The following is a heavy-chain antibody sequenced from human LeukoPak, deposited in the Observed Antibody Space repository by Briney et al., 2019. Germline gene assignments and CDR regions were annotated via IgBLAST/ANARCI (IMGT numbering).Heavy chain of an antibody. CDR3: GRSGRYRPSDL. CDR1: GFTFGDYA. J-gene: IGHJ5*02. V-gene: IGHV3-49*03. D-gene: IGHD1-26*01. Sequence: GGSLRLSCTASGFTFGDYAMSWFRQAPGKGLEWVGFIRSKAYGGTTEYAASVKGRFTISRDDPKNLLYLQMNSLKSEDTAVYYCGRSGRYRPSDLWGQGTLVTVSS. CDR2: IRSKAYGGTT.